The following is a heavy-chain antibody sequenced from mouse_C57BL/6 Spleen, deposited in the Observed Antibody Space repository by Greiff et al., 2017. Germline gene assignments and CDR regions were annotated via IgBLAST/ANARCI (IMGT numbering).Heavy chain of an antibody. CDR2: ISSGGSYT. Sequence: DVKLVESGGDLVKPGGSLKLSCAASGFTFSSYGMSWVRQTPDKRLEWVATISSGGSYTYYPDSVKGRFTISRDNAKNTLYLQMSSLKSEDTAMYYCARHWNIYDGYYAVAMDYWGQGTSVTVSS. V-gene: IGHV5-6*02. J-gene: IGHJ4*01. CDR1: GFTFSSYG. CDR3: ARHWNIYDGYYAVAMDY. D-gene: IGHD2-3*01.